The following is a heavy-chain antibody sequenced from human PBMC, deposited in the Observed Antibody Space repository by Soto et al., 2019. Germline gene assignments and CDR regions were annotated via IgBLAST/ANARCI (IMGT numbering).Heavy chain of an antibody. Sequence: SETLSLTCAVSGYSISSGYYWGWIRQPPGKGLEWIGSIYHSGSTYYNPSLKSRVTISVDTSKNQFSLKLSSVTAADTAVYYCAISYYYGMDVWGQGXTVTVSS. CDR3: AISYYYGMDV. CDR2: IYHSGST. V-gene: IGHV4-38-2*01. CDR1: GYSISSGYY. J-gene: IGHJ6*02.